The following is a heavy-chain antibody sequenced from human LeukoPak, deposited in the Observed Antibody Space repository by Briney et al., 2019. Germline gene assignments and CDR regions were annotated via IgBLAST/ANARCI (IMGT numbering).Heavy chain of an antibody. J-gene: IGHJ6*03. CDR2: ISSSGSTI. CDR1: GFTFSDYY. V-gene: IGHV3-11*01. Sequence: GGSLRLSCAASGFTFSDYYMSWIRQAPGKGLEWVSYISSSGSTIYYADSVKGRFTISRDNAKNSLYMEMNSQRAEDTAVYYCARDTGYSYGYGYYYYLDVWRKGTTVTVSS. CDR3: ARDTGYSYGYGYYYYLDV. D-gene: IGHD5-18*01.